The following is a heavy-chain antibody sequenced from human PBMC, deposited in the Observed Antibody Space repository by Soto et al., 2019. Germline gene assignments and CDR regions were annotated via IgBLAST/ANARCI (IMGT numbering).Heavy chain of an antibody. CDR1: GFTFSSYA. J-gene: IGHJ4*02. V-gene: IGHV3-23*01. D-gene: IGHD7-27*01. Sequence: DVQLLESGGGLVQPGESLTLSCAASGFTFSSYAMSWVRQAPGKGLEWVSAISGGGGNTYSAESVRGRFTISRDNSKSTVYLQMNSLRAEGTAIYSCARASVGMWSDFDYWGQGTLVTVSS. CDR2: ISGGGGNT. CDR3: ARASVGMWSDFDY.